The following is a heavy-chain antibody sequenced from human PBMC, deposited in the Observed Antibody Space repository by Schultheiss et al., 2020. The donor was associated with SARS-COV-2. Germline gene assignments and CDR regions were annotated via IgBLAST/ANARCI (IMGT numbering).Heavy chain of an antibody. V-gene: IGHV4-30-4*07. CDR1: GGSISSGGYS. D-gene: IGHD1-7*01. CDR3: RTTYYYYGMDV. Sequence: SETLSLTCTVSGGSISSGGYSWSWIRQPPGKGLEWIGYIYYSGSTYYNPSLKSRVTISVDTSKNQFSLKLSSVTAADTAVYYCRTTYYYYGMDVWGQGTTVTVSS. J-gene: IGHJ6*02. CDR2: IYYSGST.